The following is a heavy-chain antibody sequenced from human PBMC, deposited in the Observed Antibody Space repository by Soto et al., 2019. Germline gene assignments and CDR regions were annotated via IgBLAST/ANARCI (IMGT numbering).Heavy chain of an antibody. CDR2: IWYDGSNK. V-gene: IGHV3-33*01. CDR3: ARALVQYCSSTSCSEFDY. D-gene: IGHD2-2*01. Sequence: GGSLRLSCAASGFTFSSYGMHWVRQAPGKGLEWVAVIWYDGSNKYYADSVKGRFTISRDNSKNTLYLQMNSLRAEDTAVYYCARALVQYCSSTSCSEFDYWGQGTLVTVSS. CDR1: GFTFSSYG. J-gene: IGHJ4*02.